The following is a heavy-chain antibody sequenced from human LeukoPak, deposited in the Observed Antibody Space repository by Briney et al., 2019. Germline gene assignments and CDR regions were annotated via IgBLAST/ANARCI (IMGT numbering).Heavy chain of an antibody. Sequence: GGSLRLSCAASGFTFSNYAMNWVRQAPGKGLEWVSYISSSSSTIYYADSMKGRFTISRDNAKNSLYLQMNSLRDEDTAVYYCKGSSWYNYYYMDVWGKGTTATVSS. CDR2: ISSSSSTI. V-gene: IGHV3-48*02. D-gene: IGHD6-13*01. CDR3: KGSSWYNYYYMDV. CDR1: GFTFSNYA. J-gene: IGHJ6*03.